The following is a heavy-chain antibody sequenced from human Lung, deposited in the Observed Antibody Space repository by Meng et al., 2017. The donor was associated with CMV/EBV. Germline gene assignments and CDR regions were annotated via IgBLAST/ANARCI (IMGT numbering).Heavy chain of an antibody. Sequence: GDNGSGGNWWSWGRQAPGKGMEWVGEIDHSGNNKFNTYLKSRVAMSMARSKNQLFLKLNSVTAADTAVYYCARVGTMADMFFDSWGQGTLVTVSS. D-gene: IGHD3-10*02. V-gene: IGHV4-4*02. CDR3: ARVGTMADMFFDS. CDR1: GDNGSGGNW. CDR2: IDHSGNN. J-gene: IGHJ4*02.